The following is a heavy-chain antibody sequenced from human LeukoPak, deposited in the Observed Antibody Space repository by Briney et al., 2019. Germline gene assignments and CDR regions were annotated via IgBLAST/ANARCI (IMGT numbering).Heavy chain of an antibody. CDR1: GGSINSHY. J-gene: IGHJ4*02. CDR3: VRRDTGWNYFDY. Sequence: PSETLSLTCAVSGGSINSHYWGRIRQPPGKGLQWIGDIYSTGKNNYNPSLKSRVTISLDTSKSHLSLNLTSVLAADTAIYYCVRRDTGWNYFDYWGQGILVTVSS. CDR2: IYSTGKN. D-gene: IGHD6-19*01. V-gene: IGHV4-4*08.